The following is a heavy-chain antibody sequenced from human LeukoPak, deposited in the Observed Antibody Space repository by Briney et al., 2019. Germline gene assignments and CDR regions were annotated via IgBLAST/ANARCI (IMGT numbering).Heavy chain of an antibody. J-gene: IGHJ4*02. D-gene: IGHD1-26*01. CDR2: INPNSGGT. Sequence: ASVKVSCKASGYIFTDYYMHWVRQAPGQGLEWMGWINPNSGGTNYAQKFQGRVTMTRDTSISTAYMELSRLRSDDAAVYYCARAISGSYYDHWGQGTLVAVSS. CDR1: GYIFTDYY. V-gene: IGHV1-2*02. CDR3: ARAISGSYYDH.